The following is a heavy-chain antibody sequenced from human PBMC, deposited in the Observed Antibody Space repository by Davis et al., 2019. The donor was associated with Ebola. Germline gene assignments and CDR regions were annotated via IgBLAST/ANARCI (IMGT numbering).Heavy chain of an antibody. CDR3: ARGHGAGFVA. V-gene: IGHV4-34*01. Sequence: MPSETLSLTCAVYSGSFWSWIRQPPGKGLEWIGEINPSGITNYNSSLKSRVIISGDTSKKQFSLKLTSVTAADTAVYYCARGHGAGFVAWGQGTLVTVSS. J-gene: IGHJ5*02. CDR1: SGSF. CDR2: INPSGIT. D-gene: IGHD4-17*01.